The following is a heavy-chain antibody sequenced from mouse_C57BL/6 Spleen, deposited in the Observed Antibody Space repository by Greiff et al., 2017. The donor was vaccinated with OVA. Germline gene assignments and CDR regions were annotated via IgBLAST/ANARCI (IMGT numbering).Heavy chain of an antibody. CDR3: AREGDGSSHAWFAY. CDR1: GYTFTSYW. V-gene: IGHV1-64*01. CDR2: IHPNSGST. D-gene: IGHD1-1*01. Sequence: QVQLQQSGAELVKPGASVKLSCKASGYTFTSYWMHWVKQRPGQGLEWIGMIHPNSGSTNYNEKFKSKATLTVDKSSSTAYMQLSSLTSEDSAVYYCAREGDGSSHAWFAYWGQGTLVTVSA. J-gene: IGHJ3*01.